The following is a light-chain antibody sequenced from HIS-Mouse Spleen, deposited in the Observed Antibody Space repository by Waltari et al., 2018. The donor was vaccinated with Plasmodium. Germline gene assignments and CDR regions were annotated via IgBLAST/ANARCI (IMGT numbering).Light chain of an antibody. CDR2: LGS. V-gene: IGKV2-28*01. J-gene: IGKJ2*01. CDR3: MQALQTPRYT. CDR1: PSLLHSNGYTY. Sequence: DIVMTQSPLSLPVTPGDPASISCRSSPSLLHSNGYTYLDWYLQKPGQSPQLLIYLGSNRASGVPDRFSGSGSGTDFTLKISRVEAGDVGVYYCMQALQTPRYTFGQGTKLEIK.